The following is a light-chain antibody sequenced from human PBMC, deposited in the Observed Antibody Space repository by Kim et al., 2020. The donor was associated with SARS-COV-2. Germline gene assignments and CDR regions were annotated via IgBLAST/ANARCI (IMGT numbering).Light chain of an antibody. CDR1: ISNIGAGYD. V-gene: IGLV1-40*01. J-gene: IGLJ7*01. CDR2: GNN. CDR3: QSSDSRLTTI. Sequence: QRVTVSCTGSISNIGAGYDVHWYQQLPGTAPKLLIYGNNNRPAGVPDRFSASRSGTLASLDITGLEADDEADYYCQSSDSRLTTIFGGGTQLTVL.